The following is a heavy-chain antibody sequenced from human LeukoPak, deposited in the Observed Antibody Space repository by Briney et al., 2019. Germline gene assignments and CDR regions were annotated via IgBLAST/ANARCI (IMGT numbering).Heavy chain of an antibody. J-gene: IGHJ4*02. Sequence: GGSLRLSCVASGFTLSNYAMSWVRQAPGKGLEWVSSISGSTRSTYYADSVKGRYTISRDNSKNTLYLQMSSLRAEDTATYYCAKDMNTYHYDSSGYYDDYWGQGTLVTVSS. CDR3: AKDMNTYHYDSSGYYDDY. V-gene: IGHV3-23*01. CDR1: GFTLSNYA. D-gene: IGHD3-22*01. CDR2: ISGSTRST.